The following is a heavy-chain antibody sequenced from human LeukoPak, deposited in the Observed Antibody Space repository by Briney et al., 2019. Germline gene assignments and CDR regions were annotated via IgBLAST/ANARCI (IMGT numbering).Heavy chain of an antibody. D-gene: IGHD6-13*01. J-gene: IGHJ4*02. CDR2: MNPNSGDT. CDR3: ARGLGAAAAPDY. Sequence: VASVKVSCKASGYTFTSYDINWVRQATGQGLEWMGWMNPNSGDTGYAQKFQGRVTMTRNTSISTAYMELSSLRSEDTAVYYCARGLGAAAAPDYWGQGTLVTASS. V-gene: IGHV1-8*01. CDR1: GYTFTSYD.